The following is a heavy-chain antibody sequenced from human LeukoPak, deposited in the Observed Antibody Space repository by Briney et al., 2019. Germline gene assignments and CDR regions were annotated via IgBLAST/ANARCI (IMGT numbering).Heavy chain of an antibody. CDR2: IYYSGST. CDR3: AGVVVTANPGDAFDI. J-gene: IGHJ3*02. Sequence: SQTLSLTCTVSGGSISSGGYYWSWIRQHPGKGLEWIGYIYYSGSTYYNPSLKSRVTISVDTSKNQFSLKLSSVTAADTAVYYCAGVVVTANPGDAFDIWGQGTMVTVSS. V-gene: IGHV4-31*03. D-gene: IGHD2-21*02. CDR1: GGSISSGGYY.